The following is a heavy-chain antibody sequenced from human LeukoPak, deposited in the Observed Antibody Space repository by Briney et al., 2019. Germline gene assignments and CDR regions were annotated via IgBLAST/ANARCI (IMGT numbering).Heavy chain of an antibody. Sequence: PVASVKVSCKASGYTFTGYYMHWVRQAPGQGLEWMGIINPSSGSTSYAQKFQGRVTMTRDMSTSTVYMELSSLRSEDTAVHYCAKAVAGTADYYYYYYMDVWGKGTTVTISS. V-gene: IGHV1-46*01. D-gene: IGHD6-19*01. CDR3: AKAVAGTADYYYYYYMDV. J-gene: IGHJ6*03. CDR2: INPSSGST. CDR1: GYTFTGYY.